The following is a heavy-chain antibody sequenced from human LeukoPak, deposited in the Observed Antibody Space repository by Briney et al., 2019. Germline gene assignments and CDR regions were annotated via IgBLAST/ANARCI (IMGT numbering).Heavy chain of an antibody. CDR3: ATGSLGDYYYGMDV. Sequence: GGSLRLSCAASGFTFSTCAMGWVRQAPGKGLGWVSAISGSGGSTFYADSVKGRITISRDDSKNTLYLQMNSLRAEDTAVYYCATGSLGDYYYGMDVWGQGTTVTVSS. D-gene: IGHD6-13*01. CDR2: ISGSGGST. CDR1: GFTFSTCA. J-gene: IGHJ6*02. V-gene: IGHV3-23*01.